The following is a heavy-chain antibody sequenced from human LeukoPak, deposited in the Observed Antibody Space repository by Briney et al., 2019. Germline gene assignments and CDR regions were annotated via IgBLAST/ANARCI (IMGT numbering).Heavy chain of an antibody. D-gene: IGHD3-9*01. J-gene: IGHJ5*02. V-gene: IGHV4-34*01. Sequence: PSETLSLTCAVYGGSFSGYYWSWIRQPPGKGLEWIGEINHSGSTNYNPSLKSRVTISVDTSKNQFSLKLSSVTAADTAVCYCATRRCLRYFDCQNWFDPWGQGTLVTVSS. CDR2: INHSGST. CDR1: GGSFSGYY. CDR3: ATRRCLRYFDCQNWFDP.